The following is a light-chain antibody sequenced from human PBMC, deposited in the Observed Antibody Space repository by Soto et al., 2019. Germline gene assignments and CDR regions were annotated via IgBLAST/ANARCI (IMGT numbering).Light chain of an antibody. J-gene: IGKJ4*02. CDR3: QKYGGAPLT. CDR1: QDINIY. Sequence: DIPMTQSPSSLSASVRDRVTITCRAGQDINIYLAWYQQKPGKVPKLLISAASTLQSGVPSRFSGSGTGTDCTLTISSLQPEDVATYYCQKYGGAPLTVGGGTKVEIK. V-gene: IGKV1-27*01. CDR2: AAS.